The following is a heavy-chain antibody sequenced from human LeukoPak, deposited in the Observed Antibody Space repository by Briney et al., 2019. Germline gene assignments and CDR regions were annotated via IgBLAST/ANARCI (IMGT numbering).Heavy chain of an antibody. D-gene: IGHD1-26*01. J-gene: IGHJ6*03. Sequence: PSETLSLTCTVSGGSLSPYYWSWIRQSPGKGLEWIGYISYSGSTNSHPSLKSRVTISVDMSKPLFYLELSSVTAADTAVYYCARARYREINYAYAGGYYYMDVWGKGTTVTVSS. V-gene: IGHV4-59*01. CDR1: GGSLSPYY. CDR2: ISYSGST. CDR3: ARARYREINYAYAGGYYYMDV.